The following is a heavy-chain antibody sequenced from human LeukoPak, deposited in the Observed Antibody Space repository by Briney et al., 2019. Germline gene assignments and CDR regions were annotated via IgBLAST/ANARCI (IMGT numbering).Heavy chain of an antibody. CDR1: SFTFFSYW. CDR2: IISDRGGT. V-gene: IGHV3-74*01. CDR3: ARVAEDIVVVPAARRYYYYGMDV. J-gene: IGHJ6*02. D-gene: IGHD2-2*01. Sequence: GGSLRLSCAASSFTFFSYWMHRGRQAPGEGGVGVSRIISDRGGTSYADSVKGRFTISRDNAKNTLYLQMTSLRAEDTAVYYCARVAEDIVVVPAARRYYYYGMDVCGQRDTGTVS.